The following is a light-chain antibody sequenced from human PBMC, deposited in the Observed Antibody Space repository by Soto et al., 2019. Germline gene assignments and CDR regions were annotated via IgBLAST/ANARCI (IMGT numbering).Light chain of an antibody. CDR2: EVS. CDR3: MQTIRLPLT. CDR1: QTLRHSDGRTY. Sequence: DIVLTQTPLSLSVTPGQPAAISCKSSQTLRHSDGRTYVYWYVQRPGQSPQLLIYEVSNRFSGAPDRFGGYGAGTDFTLEISRVEAEDVGVYYCMQTIRLPLTFGGGTKVDIK. J-gene: IGKJ4*02. V-gene: IGKV2D-29*02.